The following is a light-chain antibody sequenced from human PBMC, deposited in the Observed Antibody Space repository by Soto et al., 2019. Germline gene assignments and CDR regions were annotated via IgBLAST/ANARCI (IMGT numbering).Light chain of an antibody. CDR3: QQYNNWPYT. J-gene: IGKJ2*01. CDR2: DAS. Sequence: EIVMTQSPATLSVSPGERATLSCRASQSVSSNLAWYRQKPGQAPRLFMFDASTRATGIPARFSGSGSETEFTLTISSLQSEEFAIYYWQQYNNWPYTFGQGTRLEIK. CDR1: QSVSSN. V-gene: IGKV3-15*01.